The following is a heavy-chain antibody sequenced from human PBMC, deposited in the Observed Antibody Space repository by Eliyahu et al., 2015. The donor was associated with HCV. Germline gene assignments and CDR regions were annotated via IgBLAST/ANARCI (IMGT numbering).Heavy chain of an antibody. CDR3: ARVLGRYCSSTSCSNWFDP. D-gene: IGHD2-2*01. CDR2: IYHSGST. Sequence: QXQLQXSGPGLVKPSGTLSXTCAVSXXXIXXSNXWSWVRQPPGKGLEWIGEIYHSGSTNYNPSLKSRVTISVDKSKNQFSLKLSSVTAADTAVYYCARVLGRYCSSTSCSNWFDPWGQGTLVTVSS. V-gene: IGHV4-4*02. CDR1: XXXIXXSNX. J-gene: IGHJ5*02.